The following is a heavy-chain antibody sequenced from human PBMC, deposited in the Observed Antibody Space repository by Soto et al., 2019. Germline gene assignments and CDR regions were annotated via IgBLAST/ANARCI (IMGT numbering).Heavy chain of an antibody. D-gene: IGHD2-2*01. J-gene: IGHJ3*02. CDR2: IYPGDSDT. V-gene: IGHV5-51*01. Sequence: GESLKISCKGSGDSCTSYWIGLVRQMLGKGLEWMGIIYPGDSDTRYSPSLQGQVTISADKSISTAYLQWSSLKASDTAMYYCARHPIVVVPAAMCAFDIWGQGTMVTVSS. CDR1: GDSCTSYW. CDR3: ARHPIVVVPAAMCAFDI.